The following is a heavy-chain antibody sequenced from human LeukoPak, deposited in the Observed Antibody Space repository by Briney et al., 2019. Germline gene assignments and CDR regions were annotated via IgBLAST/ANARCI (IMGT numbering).Heavy chain of an antibody. CDR2: IYHSGST. V-gene: IGHV4-38-2*01. CDR1: GYSISSGYY. D-gene: IGHD2-2*01. Sequence: PSETLSLTCAVSGYSISSGYYWGWIRQPPGKGLEWIGSIYHSGSTYYNPSLKSRVTISVDTSKNPFSLKLSSVTAADTAVYYCARHVRYCSSTSCWYFDYWGQGTLVTVSS. CDR3: ARHVRYCSSTSCWYFDY. J-gene: IGHJ4*02.